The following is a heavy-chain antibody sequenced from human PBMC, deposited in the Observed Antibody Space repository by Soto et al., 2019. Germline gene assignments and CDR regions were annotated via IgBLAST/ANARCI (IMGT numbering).Heavy chain of an antibody. J-gene: IGHJ4*02. CDR2: ISYGGNNR. CDR1: GFTFSTYA. D-gene: IGHD4-17*01. CDR3: ARVYGDYSTRFDY. Sequence: QVQLVESGGDVVQPGRSLRLSCAASGFTFSTYAMHWVRQAPGKGLEWLAAISYGGNNRYYADSVKGRITISRDNSKNTLYMQMNSLRAEDTAVYYCARVYGDYSTRFDYWGQGTLVTVSS. V-gene: IGHV3-30-3*01.